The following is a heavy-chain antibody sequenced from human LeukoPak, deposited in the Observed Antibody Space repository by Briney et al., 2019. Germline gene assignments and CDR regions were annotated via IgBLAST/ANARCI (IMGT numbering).Heavy chain of an antibody. CDR1: GGSVSSGSYY. J-gene: IGHJ4*02. CDR2: IYYSGST. D-gene: IGHD6-13*01. Sequence: PSETLSLTCTVSGGSVSSGSYYWSWIRQPPGKGLEWIGYIYYSGSTNYNPSLKSRVTISVDTSKNQFSLKLSSVTAADTAVYYCARGDPAAAGYDYWGQGTLVTVSS. CDR3: ARGDPAAAGYDY. V-gene: IGHV4-61*01.